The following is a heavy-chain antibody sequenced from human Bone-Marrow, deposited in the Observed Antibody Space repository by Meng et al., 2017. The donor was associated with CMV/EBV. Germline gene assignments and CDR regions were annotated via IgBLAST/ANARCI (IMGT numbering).Heavy chain of an antibody. CDR1: GFTFSSYA. J-gene: IGHJ6*02. CDR2: ISGSGGST. Sequence: GGSLRLSCAASGFTFSSYAMSWVRQAPGKGLEWVSAISGSGGSTYYADSVKGRFTISRDNSKNTLYLQMNSLRAEDTAVYYCAKPAVYSSSWYSHYYYGKDVWGQGTTVTVSS. D-gene: IGHD6-13*01. V-gene: IGHV3-23*01. CDR3: AKPAVYSSSWYSHYYYGKDV.